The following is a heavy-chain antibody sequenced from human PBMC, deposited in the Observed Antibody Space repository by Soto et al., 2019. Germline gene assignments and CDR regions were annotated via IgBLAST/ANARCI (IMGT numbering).Heavy chain of an antibody. CDR2: IIPIFGTA. J-gene: IGHJ4*02. CDR3: ARGADSSGYTTPFDY. Sequence: SVKVSCKASGGTFSSYAISWVRQAPGQGLEWMGGIIPIFGTANYAQKFQGRVTITADESTSTAYMELSSLRSEDTAVYYCARGADSSGYTTPFDYWGQGTLVTVSS. V-gene: IGHV1-69*13. CDR1: GGTFSSYA. D-gene: IGHD3-22*01.